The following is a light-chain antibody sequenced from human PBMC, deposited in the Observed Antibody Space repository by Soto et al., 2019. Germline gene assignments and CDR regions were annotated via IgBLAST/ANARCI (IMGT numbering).Light chain of an antibody. V-gene: IGKV1-5*01. CDR1: QSISTW. CDR2: DAS. J-gene: IGKJ3*01. Sequence: DIEMTQSPSTLSASVGDRVTITCRASQSISTWLAWYQQKPGKAPKVLIYDASSLESGVPSRFSGSGSGTEFTPTISSLPPDDFANYYCQQYKNYLTFGPGTKVDIK. CDR3: QQYKNYLT.